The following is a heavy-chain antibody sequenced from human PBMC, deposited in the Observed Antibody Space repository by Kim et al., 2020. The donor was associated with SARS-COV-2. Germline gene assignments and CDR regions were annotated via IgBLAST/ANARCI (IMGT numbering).Heavy chain of an antibody. CDR3: ARVAYYDSSGYYWGFDY. CDR2: ISAYNGNT. J-gene: IGHJ4*02. Sequence: ASVKVSCKASGYTFTSYGISWVRQAPGQGLEWMGWISAYNGNTNYAQKLQGRVTMTTDTSTSTAYMELRSLRSDDTAVYYCARVAYYDSSGYYWGFDYWGQGTLVTVSS. V-gene: IGHV1-18*01. D-gene: IGHD3-22*01. CDR1: GYTFTSYG.